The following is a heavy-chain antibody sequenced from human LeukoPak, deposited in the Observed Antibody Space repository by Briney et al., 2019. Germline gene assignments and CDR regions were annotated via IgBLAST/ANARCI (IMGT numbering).Heavy chain of an antibody. CDR1: GFTFSSYS. D-gene: IGHD1-26*01. CDR3: AKGGVVGATRSSWFDP. Sequence: GGSLRLSCAASGFTFSSYSMNWVRQAPGKGLEWVSSISSSSSYIYYADSVKGRFTISRDNSKNTLYLQMNSLRAEDTAVYYCAKGGVVGATRSSWFDPWGQGTLVTVSS. CDR2: ISSSSSYI. V-gene: IGHV3-21*04. J-gene: IGHJ5*02.